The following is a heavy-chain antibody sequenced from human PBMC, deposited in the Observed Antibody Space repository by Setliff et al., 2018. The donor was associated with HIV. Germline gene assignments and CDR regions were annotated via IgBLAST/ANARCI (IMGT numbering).Heavy chain of an antibody. Sequence: GGSLRLSCTTSGFTFGDYRMSWVRQAPGKGLEWIGFIRKTVYGATTEYAASVKGRFTISRDDSKSIAYLQMDSLKSEDTAVYYCARNDSPDDCWGQGTLVTVSS. CDR3: ARNDSPDDC. V-gene: IGHV3-49*04. D-gene: IGHD3-22*01. CDR2: IRKTVYGATT. J-gene: IGHJ4*02. CDR1: GFTFGDYR.